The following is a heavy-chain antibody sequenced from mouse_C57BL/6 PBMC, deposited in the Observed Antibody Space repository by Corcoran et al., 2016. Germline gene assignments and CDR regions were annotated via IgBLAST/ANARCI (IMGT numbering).Heavy chain of an antibody. CDR3: ARWGFTIFDY. J-gene: IGHJ2*01. V-gene: IGHV9-3*01. CDR2: INTYSGVP. Sequence: QIQLVQSGPELKKPGETVKISCKASGYTFTTYGMSWVKQAPGKGLKWMGWINTYSGVPTYADDFKGRFAFSLETSASTAYLQINNHKNEETATYFCARWGFTIFDYWGQGTTLTVSS. CDR1: GYTFTTYG.